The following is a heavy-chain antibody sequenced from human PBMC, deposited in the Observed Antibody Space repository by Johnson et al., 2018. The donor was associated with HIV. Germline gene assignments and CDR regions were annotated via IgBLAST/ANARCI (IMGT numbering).Heavy chain of an antibody. CDR1: GFTFSSYG. Sequence: QMLLVESGGGVVQPGRSLRLSCAASGFTFSSYGMHWVRQAPGKGLEWVALIRYDGSKKYYADSVKGRFTLSRDNSKNTLYLQMNSLRAEDTAVYYCAKGRLVGATTYDAFDIWGQGTMVTVSS. CDR3: AKGRLVGATTYDAFDI. CDR2: IRYDGSKK. D-gene: IGHD1-26*01. J-gene: IGHJ3*02. V-gene: IGHV3-30*02.